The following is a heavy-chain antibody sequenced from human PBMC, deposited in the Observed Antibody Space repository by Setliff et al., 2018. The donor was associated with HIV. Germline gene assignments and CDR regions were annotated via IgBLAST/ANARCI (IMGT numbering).Heavy chain of an antibody. CDR1: GGTLRSFSSWT. D-gene: IGHD6-19*01. Sequence: SVKVSCKPPGGTLRSFSSWTLSWVRQVPGQGLEWMGGIIPMFGTAKYAQKFQGRVTITADESTSTAYMELSSLRSEDTAMYYCAREWGIEVPVFYYWGQGTLVTVSS. J-gene: IGHJ4*02. CDR3: AREWGIEVPVFYY. V-gene: IGHV1-69*13. CDR2: IIPMFGTA.